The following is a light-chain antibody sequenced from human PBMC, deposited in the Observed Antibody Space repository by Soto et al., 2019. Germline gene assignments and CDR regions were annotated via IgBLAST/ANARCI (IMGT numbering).Light chain of an antibody. Sequence: EVVLTQSPATLSVSPGEGASLSCRASQNVGTSLAWYQHKPGQAPRLLIYGASTRAAGVPARFSGSASRTEYTLTNTSLQSEDSALYYCQQYTNWPPFTFGQGTRLEIK. J-gene: IGKJ2*01. CDR1: QNVGTS. V-gene: IGKV3-15*01. CDR2: GAS. CDR3: QQYTNWPPFT.